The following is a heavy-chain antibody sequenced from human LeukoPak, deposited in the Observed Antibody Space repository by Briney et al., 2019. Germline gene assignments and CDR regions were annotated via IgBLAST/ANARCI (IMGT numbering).Heavy chain of an antibody. CDR3: ARGGYCSSTSCYEFDY. Sequence: SETLSLTCTVSGGSISSGGYYWSWIRQPPGKGLEWIGYIYHSGSTYYNPSLKSRVTISVDRSKNQFSLKLSSVTAADTAVYYCARGGYCSSTSCYEFDYWGQGTLVTVSS. CDR2: IYHSGST. D-gene: IGHD2-2*01. V-gene: IGHV4-30-2*01. J-gene: IGHJ4*02. CDR1: GGSISSGGYY.